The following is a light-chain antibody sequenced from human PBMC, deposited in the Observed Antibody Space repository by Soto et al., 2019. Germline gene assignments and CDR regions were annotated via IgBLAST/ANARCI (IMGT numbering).Light chain of an antibody. J-gene: IGKJ1*01. CDR2: GAS. V-gene: IGKV3-20*01. Sequence: DIVLTQSPGSLSLSPGERATLSCRASQSVPRTYLAWYQQKPGQTPSLLIYGASTRATGIPDRFSGSGSGTDFTLTISRLEPEDFGVYYCQQYGSSYRTFGQGTKVEIK. CDR3: QQYGSSYRT. CDR1: QSVPRTY.